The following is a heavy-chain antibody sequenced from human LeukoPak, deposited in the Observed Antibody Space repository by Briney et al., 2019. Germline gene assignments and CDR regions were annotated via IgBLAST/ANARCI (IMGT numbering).Heavy chain of an antibody. D-gene: IGHD3-9*01. CDR1: GYTLTELS. J-gene: IGHJ4*02. V-gene: IGHV1-24*01. Sequence: ASVKVSCKVSGYTLTELSMHWVRQAPGKGLEWMGGFDPEDGETICAQKFQGRVTMTEDTSADTAYMELSSLRSEDTAVYYCATDYDILTGFDYWGQGTLVTVSS. CDR3: ATDYDILTGFDY. CDR2: FDPEDGET.